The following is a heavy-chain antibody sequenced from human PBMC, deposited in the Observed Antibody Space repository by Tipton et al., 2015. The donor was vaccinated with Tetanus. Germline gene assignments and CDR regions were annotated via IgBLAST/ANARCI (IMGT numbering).Heavy chain of an antibody. D-gene: IGHD5-24*01. J-gene: IGHJ3*01. Sequence: TLSLTCAVSGGLITTGGYSWGWIRQTPGQGLEWIGYIYQTDSTYYNPSHRSRLTISISRSKNQFSLRLTSVTAADTAVYYCARGGRDAYNNPLGAFDVWGRGTTVTVSS. CDR2: IYQTDST. CDR3: ARGGRDAYNNPLGAFDV. CDR1: GGLITTGGYS. V-gene: IGHV4-30-2*01.